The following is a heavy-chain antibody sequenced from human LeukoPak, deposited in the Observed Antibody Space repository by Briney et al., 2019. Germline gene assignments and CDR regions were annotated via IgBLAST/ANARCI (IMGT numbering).Heavy chain of an antibody. CDR1: GYTFTSYG. CDR3: AREGGVIIVFDY. Sequence: ASVKVSCKASGYTFTSYGISWVRQAPGQGLEWMGWISAYNGSTTYAQKFQGRVTMTRDTSTSTVYLELSSLRSEDTAVYYCAREGGVIIVFDYWGQGTPVTVSS. CDR2: ISAYNGST. V-gene: IGHV1-18*01. J-gene: IGHJ4*02. D-gene: IGHD3-10*01.